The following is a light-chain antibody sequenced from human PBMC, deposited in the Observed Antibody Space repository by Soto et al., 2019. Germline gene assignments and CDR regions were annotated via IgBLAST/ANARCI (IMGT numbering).Light chain of an antibody. CDR1: QDISDF. V-gene: IGKV1-33*01. CDR3: QQYDTLPLT. J-gene: IGKJ4*01. CDR2: DAS. Sequence: DIQMTQSPSSLSASVGDKVTFTCQASQDISDFLNWYQQKPGKAPKLLIYDASNLQKGVPSRFSGTGYRTDFTLTISSLQAEDFASYYCQQYDTLPLTFGGGTKVEIK.